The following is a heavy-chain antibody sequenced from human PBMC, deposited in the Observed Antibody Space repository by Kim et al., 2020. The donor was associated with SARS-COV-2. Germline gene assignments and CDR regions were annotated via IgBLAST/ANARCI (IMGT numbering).Heavy chain of an antibody. CDR2: IKQDGSDK. D-gene: IGHD6-6*01. CDR1: GFTFSYYW. J-gene: IGHJ4*02. V-gene: IGHV3-7*03. Sequence: GGSLRLSCAASGFTFSYYWMNWVRQAPGKGLEWVANIKQDGSDKYYVDSVKGRFTISRDNAKSSLYLQMNSLRAEDTAVYYCARVESSSRTFDYWGQGTLVTVSS. CDR3: ARVESSSRTFDY.